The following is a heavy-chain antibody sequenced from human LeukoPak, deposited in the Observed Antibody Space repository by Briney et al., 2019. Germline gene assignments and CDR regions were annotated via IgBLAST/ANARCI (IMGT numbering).Heavy chain of an antibody. J-gene: IGHJ6*03. V-gene: IGHV4-34*01. CDR2: INHNGST. Sequence: SETLTLTCAVYGGSFSGYYWSWIRQPPGKGLEWIGEINHNGSTNYNPSLKSRVTISVDTSKNQFSLKLSSVTTADTAVYYCARGRGGSYFRYYYYMDVWGKGTTVTVSS. CDR3: ARGRGGSYFRYYYYMDV. D-gene: IGHD1-26*01. CDR1: GGSFSGYY.